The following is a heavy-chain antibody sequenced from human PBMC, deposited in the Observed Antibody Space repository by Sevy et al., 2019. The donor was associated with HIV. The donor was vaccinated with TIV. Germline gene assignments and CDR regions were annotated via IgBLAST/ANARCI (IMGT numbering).Heavy chain of an antibody. J-gene: IGHJ4*02. CDR1: GGSISSYY. CDR2: IYYSRST. D-gene: IGHD3-3*01. Sequence: SETPSLTCTVSGGSISSYYWSWIRQPPGKGLEWIGYIYYSRSTNYNPSLKSRVTISVDTSKNQFSLKLSSVTAADTAVYYCARGVFTSGSYDFWSGYYTDYFDYWGQGTLVTVSS. CDR3: ARGVFTSGSYDFWSGYYTDYFDY. V-gene: IGHV4-59*01.